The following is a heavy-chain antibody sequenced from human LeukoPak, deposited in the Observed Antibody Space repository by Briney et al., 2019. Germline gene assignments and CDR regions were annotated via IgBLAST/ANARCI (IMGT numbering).Heavy chain of an antibody. CDR1: GLTFSSYS. J-gene: IGHJ4*02. D-gene: IGHD3-22*01. Sequence: PGGSLRLSCAASGLTFSSYSMNWVRQAPGKGLEWVSYISSSSTIYYADSVKGRFTISRDNAKNSLYLQMNSLRAEDTAVYYCARAPGYYDTTGGWGQGTLVTVSS. CDR2: ISSSSTI. V-gene: IGHV3-48*04. CDR3: ARAPGYYDTTGG.